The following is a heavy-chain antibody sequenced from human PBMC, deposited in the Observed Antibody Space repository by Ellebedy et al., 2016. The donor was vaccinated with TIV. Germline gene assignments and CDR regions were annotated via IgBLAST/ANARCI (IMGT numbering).Heavy chain of an antibody. CDR2: SHYSGST. D-gene: IGHD2-15*01. Sequence: MPSETLSLTCKVSGGSISALTYHWGWVRPYPGKGLEWIGNSHYSGSTYYNPSLRSRVAISIDTSKSQFSLDLTSVTAADTAVYYCVLVAALRDRYYYYGVGVWGQGTTVTVSS. CDR3: VLVAALRDRYYYYGVGV. CDR1: GGSISALTYH. V-gene: IGHV4-39*07. J-gene: IGHJ6*02.